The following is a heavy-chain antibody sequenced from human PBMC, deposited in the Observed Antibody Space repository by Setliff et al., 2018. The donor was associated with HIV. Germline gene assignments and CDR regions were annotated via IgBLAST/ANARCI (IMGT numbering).Heavy chain of an antibody. CDR3: ARVSSAVAGTPLPDY. Sequence: SETLSLTCAVYGGTFSGHYWSWIRQPPGQGLDWIGEIHPSGNTYYNPSLQSRVTISVDTSKNQFSLKLSSVTAADTAVYYCARVSSAVAGTPLPDYWGQGTLVTVSS. CDR1: GGTFSGHY. CDR2: IHPSGNT. D-gene: IGHD6-19*01. J-gene: IGHJ4*02. V-gene: IGHV4-34*01.